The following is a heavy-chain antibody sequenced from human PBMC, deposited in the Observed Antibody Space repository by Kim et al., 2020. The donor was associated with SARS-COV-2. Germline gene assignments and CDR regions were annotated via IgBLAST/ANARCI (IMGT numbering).Heavy chain of an antibody. D-gene: IGHD3-22*01. CDR3: VRSDYYDNSGYYYGQ. J-gene: IGHJ4*02. V-gene: IGHV3-74*01. Sequence: ADSVKGRFTITRDDAKNTLYLQMSSLRAEDTATYYCVRSDYYDNSGYYYGQWGQGILVTVSP.